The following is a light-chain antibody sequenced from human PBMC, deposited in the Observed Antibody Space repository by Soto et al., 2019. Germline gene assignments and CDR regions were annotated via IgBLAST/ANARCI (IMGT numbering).Light chain of an antibody. CDR2: GVS. J-gene: IGLJ2*01. CDR1: RRDVGGYNY. V-gene: IGLV2-8*01. CDR3: SSYAGSNNLV. Sequence: QSALTQPPSASGAPGQSVTISCTGTRRDVGGYNYVSGYQQHPGKAPKLMIYGVSNRPSGVPDRFSGSKSGNTASLTVSWLQDEDEDDYYCSSYAGSNNLVFGGGTKLTVL.